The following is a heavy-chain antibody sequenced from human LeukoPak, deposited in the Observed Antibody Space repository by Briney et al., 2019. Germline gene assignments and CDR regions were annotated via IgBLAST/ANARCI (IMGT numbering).Heavy chain of an antibody. V-gene: IGHV4-59*01. D-gene: IGHD3-22*01. CDR3: ASSDSSGYYDY. Sequence: SETLSLTCTVSGGSISSYYWSWIRQPPGKGLEWIGYIYYSGSTNYNPSLKSRVTISVDTSKNQFSLKLSSVTAADTAVYYCASSDSSGYYDYWGQGTLVAVSS. J-gene: IGHJ4*02. CDR1: GGSISSYY. CDR2: IYYSGST.